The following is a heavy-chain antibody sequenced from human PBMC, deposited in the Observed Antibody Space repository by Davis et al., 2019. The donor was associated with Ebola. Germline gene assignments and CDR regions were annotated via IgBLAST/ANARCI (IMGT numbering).Heavy chain of an antibody. CDR2: IITAASDI. CDR1: GYTFSDYW. Sequence: GESPKIYCKSSGYTFSDYWIGRVRQQPGQGVEWMRIIITAASDIRYSPSFQGQVTIPADKSISTVYLQWSSLKASDTAMYFCAKGRGPYRRGDAFDIWGRGTMVTVSS. V-gene: IGHV5-51*01. J-gene: IGHJ3*02. D-gene: IGHD1-26*01. CDR3: AKGRGPYRRGDAFDI.